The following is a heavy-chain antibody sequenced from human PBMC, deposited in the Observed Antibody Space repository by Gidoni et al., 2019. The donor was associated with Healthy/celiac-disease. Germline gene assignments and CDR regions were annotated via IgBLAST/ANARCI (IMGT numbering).Heavy chain of an antibody. CDR2: IYPGDSDT. J-gene: IGHJ4*02. CDR3: ARQGWCSGGSCYPLDY. V-gene: IGHV5-51*01. D-gene: IGHD2-15*01. CDR1: GYSFTTYW. Sequence: VQLVQSGSEVKKPGESLKISCKGSGYSFTTYWIGWVRQMHGKGLEWMGIIYPGDSDTRYSPSFQGQVTISADKSISTAYLQWSSLKASDTAMYYCARQGWCSGGSCYPLDYWGQGTLVTVSS.